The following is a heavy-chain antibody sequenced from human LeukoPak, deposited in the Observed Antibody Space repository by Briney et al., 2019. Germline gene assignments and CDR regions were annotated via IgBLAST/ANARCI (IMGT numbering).Heavy chain of an antibody. Sequence: GGSLRLSCAASGFTFSSYGMHWVRQAPGKGLEWVAFIRYDGSNKYYADSVKGRFTISRDNSKNTLYLQMNSLRAEDTAVYYCAKGFKRYSYVALDYWGQGTLVTVSS. V-gene: IGHV3-30*02. CDR1: GFTFSSYG. CDR3: AKGFKRYSYVALDY. CDR2: IRYDGSNK. D-gene: IGHD5-18*01. J-gene: IGHJ4*02.